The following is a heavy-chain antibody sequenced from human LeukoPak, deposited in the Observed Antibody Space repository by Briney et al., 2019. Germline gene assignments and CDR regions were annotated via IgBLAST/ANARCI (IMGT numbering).Heavy chain of an antibody. J-gene: IGHJ5*02. V-gene: IGHV4-4*07. CDR2: FYASGTT. CDR3: ARTHCGGGSCDTFDP. D-gene: IGHD2-21*01. CDR1: GVSISNYF. Sequence: SETLSLTCNVFGVSISNYFWSWLRQPAGKGLEWIGRFYASGTTYYNPSLRSRVTLSMDTSKNHFSLKLTSVTAADTAVNYCARTHCGGGSCDTFDPWGQGTLVTVSS.